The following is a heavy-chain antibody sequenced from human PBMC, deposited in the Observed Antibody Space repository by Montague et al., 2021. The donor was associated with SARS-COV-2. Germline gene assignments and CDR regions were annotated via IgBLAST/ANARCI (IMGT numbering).Heavy chain of an antibody. V-gene: IGHV3-13*04. CDR1: GFTFSSYD. Sequence: SLRLSCAASGFTFSSYDMHWVRQATGKGLEWVSAIGTAGDTYYPGSVKGRFTISRENAKNSLYLKMNSLRAGDTAVYYCAGSQGITGTTHYYYGMDVWGQGTTVTVSS. CDR2: IGTAGDT. J-gene: IGHJ6*02. CDR3: AGSQGITGTTHYYYGMDV. D-gene: IGHD1-7*01.